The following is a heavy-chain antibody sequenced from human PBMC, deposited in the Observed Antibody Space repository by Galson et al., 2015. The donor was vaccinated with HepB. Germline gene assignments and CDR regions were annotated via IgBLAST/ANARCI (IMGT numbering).Heavy chain of an antibody. CDR2: ISGSGGST. D-gene: IGHD2-2*01. Sequence: SLRLSCAASGFTFSNAWMTWVRQAPGKGLEWVSAISGSGGSTYYADSVKGRFTISRDNSKNTLYLQMNSLRAEDTAVYYWAPLGYRSSTSCSDFDYWGQGTLVTVSS. CDR1: GFTFSNAW. V-gene: IGHV3-23*01. J-gene: IGHJ4*02. CDR3: APLGYRSSTSCSDFDY.